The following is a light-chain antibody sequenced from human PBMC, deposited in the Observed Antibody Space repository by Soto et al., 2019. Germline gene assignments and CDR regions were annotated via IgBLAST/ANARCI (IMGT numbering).Light chain of an antibody. Sequence: ELVLTQSSATLSLSPGERATLSCRASQSVTSNGLAWYQQKPGQAPRLLIYGVSSRATGIPDRLSGSGSGTDFTLTISSLEPEDFAVYYCQQSSKWPLTFGGGTKVDIK. CDR2: GVS. J-gene: IGKJ4*01. V-gene: IGKV3-11*01. CDR1: QSVTSN. CDR3: QQSSKWPLT.